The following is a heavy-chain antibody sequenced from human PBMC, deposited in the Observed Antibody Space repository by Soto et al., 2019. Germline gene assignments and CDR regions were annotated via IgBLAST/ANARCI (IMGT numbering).Heavy chain of an antibody. J-gene: IGHJ6*02. Sequence: GGSLRLSCAASGFTFSSYAMHWVRQAPGKGLEWVAVISYDGSNKYYADSVKGRFTISRDNSKNTLYLQMNSLRAEDTAVYYCARACGGSCYWPLYYYYGMDVWGQGTTVTVSS. D-gene: IGHD2-15*01. CDR1: GFTFSSYA. CDR2: ISYDGSNK. V-gene: IGHV3-30-3*01. CDR3: ARACGGSCYWPLYYYYGMDV.